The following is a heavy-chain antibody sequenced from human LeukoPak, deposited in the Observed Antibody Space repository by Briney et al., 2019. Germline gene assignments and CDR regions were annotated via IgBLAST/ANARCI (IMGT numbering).Heavy chain of an antibody. J-gene: IGHJ4*02. CDR1: GFTFSSYG. V-gene: IGHV3-33*01. CDR2: IWYDGSNK. D-gene: IGHD6-13*01. Sequence: PGGSLRLSCAASGFTFSSYGMHWVRQAPGKGLEWVAVIWYDGSNKYYADSVKGRFTISRDNSKNTLYLQMNSLRAEDTAVYYCARWGSSFIFDYWGQRTLVTVSS. CDR3: ARWGSSFIFDY.